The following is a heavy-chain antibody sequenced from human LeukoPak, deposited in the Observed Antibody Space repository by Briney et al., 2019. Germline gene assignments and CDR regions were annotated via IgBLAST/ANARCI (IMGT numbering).Heavy chain of an antibody. CDR1: GGSISSYY. J-gene: IGHJ4*02. D-gene: IGHD1-26*01. Sequence: PSETLSLTCTVSGGSISSYYWSWIRQPPGKGLEWIGYIYYSGSTNYNPSLKSGVTISVDTSKNQFSLKPRSVTAADTAVYYCASSGSSPLDYWGQGTLVTVSS. CDR2: IYYSGST. V-gene: IGHV4-59*08. CDR3: ASSGSSPLDY.